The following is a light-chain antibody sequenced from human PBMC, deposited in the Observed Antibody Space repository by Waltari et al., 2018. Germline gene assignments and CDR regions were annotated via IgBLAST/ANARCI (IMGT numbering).Light chain of an antibody. Sequence: SYELTQPPSVSVSPGQTARITCSGDALPKKYAYWYQQKSGQAPVLVIYEDSKLHSGIPEGFSGSSSGTMATLTISGAQVEDEADYYCYSTDSSGNHRVFGGGTKLTVL. J-gene: IGLJ3*02. V-gene: IGLV3-10*01. CDR3: YSTDSSGNHRV. CDR2: EDS. CDR1: ALPKKY.